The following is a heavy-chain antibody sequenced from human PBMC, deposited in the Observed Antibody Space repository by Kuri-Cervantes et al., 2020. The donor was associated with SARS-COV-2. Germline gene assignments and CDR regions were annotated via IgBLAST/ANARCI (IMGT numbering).Heavy chain of an antibody. CDR1: GGSISSSSYY. Sequence: ESLKISCTVSGGSISSSSYYWGWSRQPPGKGLEWIGSNYYSGSTFYNPSLKSRVTIAVDTSKNQFSLKLSSVTAADTAVYYCARHFSWGSGEKYYDILTRPDYGMDVWGQGTTVTVSS. D-gene: IGHD3-9*01. CDR3: ARHFSWGSGEKYYDILTRPDYGMDV. J-gene: IGHJ6*02. CDR2: NYYSGST. V-gene: IGHV4-39*01.